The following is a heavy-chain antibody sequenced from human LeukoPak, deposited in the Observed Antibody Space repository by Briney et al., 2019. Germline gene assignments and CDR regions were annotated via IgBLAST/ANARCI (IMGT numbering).Heavy chain of an antibody. CDR2: ISSSGSTI. V-gene: IGHV3-48*03. J-gene: IGHJ6*02. CDR3: ARDQYDFWSGYYGMDV. D-gene: IGHD3-3*01. CDR1: GFTFSSYE. Sequence: GGSLRLSCAASGFTFSSYEMNWVRQAPGKGLEWVSYISSSGSTIYYADPVKGRFTISRDNAKNSLYLQMNSLRAEDTAVYYCARDQYDFWSGYYGMDVWGQGTTVTVSS.